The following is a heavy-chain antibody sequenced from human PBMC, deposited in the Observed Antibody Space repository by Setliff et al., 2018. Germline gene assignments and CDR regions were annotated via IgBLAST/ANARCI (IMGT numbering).Heavy chain of an antibody. V-gene: IGHV1-8*03. J-gene: IGHJ6*03. CDR1: GYTFTSYD. CDR2: VNPNSGNT. CDR3: ARVLTYYDFWSDYYYYMDV. Sequence: VKVSCKASGYTFTSYDINWVRQATGRGLEWMGWVNPNSGNTGYAQKFQGRVTITRNTSISTAYMELSSLRSEDTAVYYCARVLTYYDFWSDYYYYMDVWGKGTTVTVSS. D-gene: IGHD3-3*01.